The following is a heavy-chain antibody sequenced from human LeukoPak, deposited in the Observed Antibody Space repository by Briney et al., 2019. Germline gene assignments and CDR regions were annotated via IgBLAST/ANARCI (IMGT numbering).Heavy chain of an antibody. V-gene: IGHV3-23*01. J-gene: IGHJ4*02. CDR1: GFTFRSYA. D-gene: IGHD6-19*01. CDR3: TKEMDGSVWRYYDN. Sequence: GGSLRLSCAAYGFTFRSYAMSWVRQAPGKGLEWVSVKSRFTISRDNSQNTLYLQMNSLRIEDTAKYYCTKEMDGSVWRYYDNWGRGTLVTVSS.